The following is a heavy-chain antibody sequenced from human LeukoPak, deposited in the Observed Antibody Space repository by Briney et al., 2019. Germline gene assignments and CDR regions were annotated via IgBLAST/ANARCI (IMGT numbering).Heavy chain of an antibody. CDR2: INHSGGT. CDR1: GGSFRGYY. CDR3: ARWLGDY. V-gene: IGHV4-34*01. Sequence: SETLSLTCAVYGGSFRGYYRSWVRQPPGKGLEWIGEINHSGGTNYNPSLKSRVTISVDTSKNQFSLKLSSVTAADTAVYYCARWLGDYWGQGTLVTVSS. J-gene: IGHJ4*02. D-gene: IGHD6-19*01.